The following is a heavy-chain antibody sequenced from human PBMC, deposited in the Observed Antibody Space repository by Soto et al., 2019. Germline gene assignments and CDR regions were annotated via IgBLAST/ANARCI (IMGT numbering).Heavy chain of an antibody. CDR3: ARERTGDSTFFDY. D-gene: IGHD1-1*01. Sequence: SETLSLTCTVSGGSVSSSNYYWSWIRQPPGKGLEWLGYIYYSGSASYNPSLKSRITVSVDTSKNQFSLKLSSVTAADTAVHYCARERTGDSTFFDYWGQGTLVTVS. J-gene: IGHJ4*02. V-gene: IGHV4-61*01. CDR2: IYYSGSA. CDR1: GGSVSSSNYY.